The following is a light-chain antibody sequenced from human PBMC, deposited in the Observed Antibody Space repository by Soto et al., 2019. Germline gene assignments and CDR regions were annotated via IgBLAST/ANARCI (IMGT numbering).Light chain of an antibody. CDR1: SSDVGGYNY. CDR3: NSYTSSTTLV. CDR2: EVS. J-gene: IGLJ2*01. Sequence: QSALTQPASVYGSPGQSITISCTGTSSDVGGYNYVSWYQQHPGKAPKLIIYEVSNRPSGVSNRFSGSKSGNTASLTISGLQAEDEADYYCNSYTSSTTLVFGGGTKVTVL. V-gene: IGLV2-14*01.